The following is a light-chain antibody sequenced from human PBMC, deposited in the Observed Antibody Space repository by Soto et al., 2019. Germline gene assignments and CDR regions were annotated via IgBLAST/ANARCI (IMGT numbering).Light chain of an antibody. V-gene: IGKV2-28*01. CDR3: MQGTEFPLT. Sequence: DIVMTQSPLSLPVTPGEPASISCRSSQSLLHRNGYHYLDWYLQKPGQSPQLLIYLGSGRASGVPDRFSGSGSGTDFTLKISRVEAEDVGVYYCMQGTEFPLTFGQGTKVDIK. CDR2: LGS. J-gene: IGKJ1*01. CDR1: QSLLHRNGYHY.